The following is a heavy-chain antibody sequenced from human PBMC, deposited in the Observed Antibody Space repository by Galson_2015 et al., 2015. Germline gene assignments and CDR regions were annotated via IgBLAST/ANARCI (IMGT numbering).Heavy chain of an antibody. V-gene: IGHV4-39*01. Sequence: ETLSLTCTVSGGSISSSSYYWAWIRPPPGKGLEWIGSIYYSGTTYYNPSLQSRLTISVDTSENQFSLRLSSVSAADTAVYYCARRKIVATIDYWGQGTLVTVSS. D-gene: IGHD5-12*01. CDR1: GGSISSSSYY. CDR3: ARRKIVATIDY. J-gene: IGHJ4*02. CDR2: IYYSGTT.